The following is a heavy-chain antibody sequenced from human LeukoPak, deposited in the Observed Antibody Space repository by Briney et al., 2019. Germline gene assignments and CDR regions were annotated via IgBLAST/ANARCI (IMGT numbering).Heavy chain of an antibody. Sequence: KTSETLSLTCTVSGGSISSYYWSWIRQPPGKGLEWIGYIYYSGSTNCTPSLKSRVTISVDTSKNQFSLKLSSVTAADTAVYYCARVAPSRYFDWLLLDYWGQGTLVTVSS. D-gene: IGHD3-9*01. V-gene: IGHV4-59*01. J-gene: IGHJ4*02. CDR3: ARVAPSRYFDWLLLDY. CDR1: GGSISSYY. CDR2: IYYSGST.